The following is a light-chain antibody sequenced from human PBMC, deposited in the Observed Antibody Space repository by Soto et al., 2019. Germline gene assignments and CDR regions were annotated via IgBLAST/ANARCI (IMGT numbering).Light chain of an antibody. CDR2: EVS. J-gene: IGLJ1*01. CDR3: HSYVAGSTV. CDR1: SGDVGKYDY. V-gene: IGLV2-8*01. Sequence: QSALTQPPSASGSPGQSVTISCTGTSGDVGKYDYVSWFQHHSGKAPKLIIYEVSKRPSGVPDRFSGSKSGSTASLTVSGLQTEDEADYYCHSYVAGSTVFATGPKATVL.